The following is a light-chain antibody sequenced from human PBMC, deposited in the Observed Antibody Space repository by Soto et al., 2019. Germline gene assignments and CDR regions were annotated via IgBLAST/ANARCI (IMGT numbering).Light chain of an antibody. V-gene: IGLV2-8*01. CDR2: EVT. J-gene: IGLJ2*01. CDR1: SSDVGGYNY. CDR3: SSYTGSNNLGV. Sequence: QSVLTQPPSASGSPGQSVSISCTGTSSDVGGYNYVSWYQQHPGKASKLIIYEVTKRPSGVPDRFSGSKSGNTASLTVSGLQADDEADYYCSSYTGSNNLGVFGGGTKLTVL.